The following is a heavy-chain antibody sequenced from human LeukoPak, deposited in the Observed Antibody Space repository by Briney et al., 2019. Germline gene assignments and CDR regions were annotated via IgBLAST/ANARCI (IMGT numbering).Heavy chain of an antibody. CDR1: GFTFSSYA. J-gene: IGHJ6*02. D-gene: IGHD1-26*01. CDR3: AKGSRYWDRGRYYYYYGMDV. V-gene: IGHV3-23*01. CDR2: ISGSGGST. Sequence: GGSLRLSCAASGFTFSSYAMSWVRQAPGKGLEWVSAISGSGGSTYYADPVKGRFTISRDNSKNTLYLQMNSLRAEDTAVYYCAKGSRYWDRGRYYYYYGMDVWGQGTTVTVSS.